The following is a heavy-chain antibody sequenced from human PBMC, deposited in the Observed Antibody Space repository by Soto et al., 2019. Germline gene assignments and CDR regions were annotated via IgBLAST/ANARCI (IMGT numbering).Heavy chain of an antibody. CDR2: IYYSGST. Sequence: QVQLQESGPGLVKPSETLSLTCTVSGGSFSSYYWSWIRQPPGQGLEWIGHIYYSGSTNYKPSLKSRFTISIGTSENHFSLKLTSLTAADAAVYYCAATPSGSYCHFDYWGQGSLVTVSS. CDR3: AATPSGSYCHFDY. V-gene: IGHV4-59*01. J-gene: IGHJ4*02. D-gene: IGHD1-26*01. CDR1: GGSFSSYY.